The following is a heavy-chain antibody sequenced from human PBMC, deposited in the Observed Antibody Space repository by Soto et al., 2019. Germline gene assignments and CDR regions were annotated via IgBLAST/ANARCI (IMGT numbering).Heavy chain of an antibody. CDR3: ARLPEKWEPNRGFDY. CDR2: IYYSGST. J-gene: IGHJ4*02. CDR1: GGSISSSSYY. Sequence: SETLSLTCTVSGGSISSSSYYWGWIRQPPGKGLEWIGSIYYSGSTYYNPSLKSRVTISVDTSKNQFSLKLSSVTAADTAVYYCARLPEKWEPNRGFDYWGQGTLVTVSS. V-gene: IGHV4-39*01. D-gene: IGHD1-26*01.